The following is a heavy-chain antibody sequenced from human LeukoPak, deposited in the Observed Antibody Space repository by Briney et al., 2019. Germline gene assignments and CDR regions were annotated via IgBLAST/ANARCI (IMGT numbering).Heavy chain of an antibody. CDR1: GFGFSYTW. J-gene: IGHJ1*01. D-gene: IGHD6-13*01. CDR2: ISGSGGST. V-gene: IGHV3-23*01. Sequence: GGSLRLSCVDSGFGFSYTWMSWVRQAPGKGLEWVSAISGSGGSTYYADSVKGRFTISRDNSKNTLYLQMNSLRAEDTAVYYCAKDYSSSWYFTSGYFQHWGQGTLVTVSS. CDR3: AKDYSSSWYFTSGYFQH.